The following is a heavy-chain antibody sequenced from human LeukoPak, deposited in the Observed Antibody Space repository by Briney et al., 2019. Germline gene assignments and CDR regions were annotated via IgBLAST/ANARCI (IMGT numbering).Heavy chain of an antibody. V-gene: IGHV3-53*01. J-gene: IGHJ6*03. CDR1: GFTVSSTY. D-gene: IGHD4-11*01. Sequence: GGSLRLSCKASGFTVSSTYMSWVRQAPGKGLEWVSAIYSNGNTYYTDSVKGRFTISSDNSRNTLDLQMNSLRAEDTAVYYCASSNGAPTDTHYYYMNVWGKGTTVTVSS. CDR2: IYSNGNT. CDR3: ASSNGAPTDTHYYYMNV.